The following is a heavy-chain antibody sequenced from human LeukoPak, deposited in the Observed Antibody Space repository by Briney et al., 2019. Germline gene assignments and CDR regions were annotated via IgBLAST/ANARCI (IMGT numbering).Heavy chain of an antibody. D-gene: IGHD3-9*01. J-gene: IGHJ4*02. CDR2: ISYDGSNK. CDR3: ASRRYYDILTGTDY. CDR1: GFTLSSYG. V-gene: IGHV3-30*03. Sequence: GGSLRLSCAASGFTLSSYGMHWVRQAPGKGLEWVAVISYDGSNKYYADSVKGRFTISRDNSKNTLYLQMNSLRAEDTAVYYCASRRYYDILTGTDYWGQGTLVTVSS.